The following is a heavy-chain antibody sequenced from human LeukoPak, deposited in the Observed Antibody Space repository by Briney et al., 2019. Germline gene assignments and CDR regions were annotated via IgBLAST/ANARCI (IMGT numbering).Heavy chain of an antibody. V-gene: IGHV3-48*01. J-gene: IGHJ3*02. CDR2: ISSTSGTI. CDR3: AKDYSPDAFDI. CDR1: GLTFRSYA. Sequence: GGSLRLSCEVSGLTFRSYALHWVRQAPGKNLEWLSYISSTSGTIFYADSVTGRFTISRDNAKNSLYLQMNSLRVEDTAVYYCAKDYSPDAFDIWGQGTMVTVSS. D-gene: IGHD4/OR15-4a*01.